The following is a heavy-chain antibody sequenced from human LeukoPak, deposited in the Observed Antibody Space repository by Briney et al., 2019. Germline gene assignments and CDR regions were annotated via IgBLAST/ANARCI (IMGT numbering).Heavy chain of an antibody. D-gene: IGHD3-22*01. CDR2: INPNSGGT. J-gene: IGHJ4*02. Sequence: GASVKVSCKASGYTFTGYYMHWVRQAPGQGLEWMGWINPNSGGTNCAQKFQGRVTMTRDTSISTAYMELSRLRSDDTAVYYCARAEYDYYDSSGYFWVYGYWGQGTLVTVSS. CDR3: ARAEYDYYDSSGYFWVYGY. V-gene: IGHV1-2*02. CDR1: GYTFTGYY.